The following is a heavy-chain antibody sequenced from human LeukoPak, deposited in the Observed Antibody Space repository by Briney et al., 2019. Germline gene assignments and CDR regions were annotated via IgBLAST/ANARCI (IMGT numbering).Heavy chain of an antibody. Sequence: GGSLRLSCAASGFTFSSYWMNWVRQAPGKGLEWVANIKQDGNEKYYVDSVKGRFTISRDNAKNSLYLQMNSLRAEDTAVYYCARAVAGYDFDYWGEGTLVSVSS. CDR3: ARAVAGYDFDY. CDR1: GFTFSSYW. V-gene: IGHV3-7*01. J-gene: IGHJ4*02. CDR2: IKQDGNEK. D-gene: IGHD6-19*01.